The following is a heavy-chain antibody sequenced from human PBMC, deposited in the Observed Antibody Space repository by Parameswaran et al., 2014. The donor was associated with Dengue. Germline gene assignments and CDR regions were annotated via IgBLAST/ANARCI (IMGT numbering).Heavy chain of an antibody. CDR3: ARGRVGATYDYYYYGMDV. Sequence: VRQMPGKGLEWIGEINHSGSTNYNPSLKSRVTISVDTSNNQFSLKLSSVTAADTAVYYCARGRVGATYDYYYYGMDVWGQGTTVTVSS. CDR2: INHSGST. V-gene: IGHV4-34*01. D-gene: IGHD1-26*01. J-gene: IGHJ6*02.